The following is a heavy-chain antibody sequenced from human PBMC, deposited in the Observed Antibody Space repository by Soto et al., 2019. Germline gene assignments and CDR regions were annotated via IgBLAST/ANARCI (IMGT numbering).Heavy chain of an antibody. CDR2: IGTAGDT. J-gene: IGHJ6*02. V-gene: IGHV3-13*01. CDR1: GFTFSSYD. Sequence: EVQLVESGGGLVQPGGSLRLSCAASGFTFSSYDMHWVRQATGKGLEWVSAIGTAGDTYYPGSVKGRFTISRENAKNSLYLQMNSLRAEDTAVYYCARSGPYYGDYSYYYGMDVWGQGTTVTVSS. D-gene: IGHD4-17*01. CDR3: ARSGPYYGDYSYYYGMDV.